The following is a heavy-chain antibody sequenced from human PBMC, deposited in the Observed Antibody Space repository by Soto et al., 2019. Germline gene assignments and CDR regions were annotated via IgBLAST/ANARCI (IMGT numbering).Heavy chain of an antibody. J-gene: IGHJ4*02. D-gene: IGHD6-19*01. V-gene: IGHV3-49*03. CDR1: GFTVGDYA. CDR2: IRSKVYDETT. Sequence: GGSLRLSCSGSGFTVGDYAFNWFRQAQGKGLEWVGFIRSKVYDETTEYAASVKGRFTIFRDDSKSIAFLQMNSPKTEDTAVYYCSRAVAGPFDYWGQGTPVTVSS. CDR3: SRAVAGPFDY.